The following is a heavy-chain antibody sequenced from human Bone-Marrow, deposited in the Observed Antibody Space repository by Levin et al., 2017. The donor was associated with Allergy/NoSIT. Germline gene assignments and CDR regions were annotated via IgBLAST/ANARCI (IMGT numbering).Heavy chain of an antibody. D-gene: IGHD1-1*01. CDR3: ARERLDSFDS. CDR1: GASISTDNDY. Sequence: SQTLSLTCTVSGASISTDNDYWSWIRQHPGKGLEWIGYISYSGSTYYNPSLKRRLTMSLDTSKSQFSLGLTSVTAADTAVYFCARERLDSFDSWGQGTLVTVSS. J-gene: IGHJ4*02. V-gene: IGHV4-31*03. CDR2: ISYSGST.